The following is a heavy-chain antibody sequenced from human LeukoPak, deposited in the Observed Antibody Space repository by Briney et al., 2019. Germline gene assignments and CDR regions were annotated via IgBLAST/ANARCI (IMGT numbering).Heavy chain of an antibody. D-gene: IGHD3-22*01. J-gene: IGHJ4*02. CDR1: GFTFDDYT. CDR2: ISWDGGIT. Sequence: GGSLRLSCAASGFTFDDYTMHWVRQEPGKGLEWVSLISWDGGITSYADSVKGRFTISRDNSKNSLYLQMNSLRTEDTAFYYCAKDNQSRHRLRFYYDSSGYPDFWGQGTLATVSS. V-gene: IGHV3-43*01. CDR3: AKDNQSRHRLRFYYDSSGYPDF.